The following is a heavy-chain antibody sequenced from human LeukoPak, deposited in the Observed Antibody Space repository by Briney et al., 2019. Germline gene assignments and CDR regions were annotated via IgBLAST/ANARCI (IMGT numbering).Heavy chain of an antibody. Sequence: EASVKVSCKASGGTFSSYAISWVRQAPGQGLEWMGRIIPIVGTANYAQKFQGRVTITTDESTSTAYMERSSLRSEDTAVYYCARDRADYGDYVWGQGTLVTVSS. CDR3: ARDRADYGDYV. CDR1: GGTFSSYA. D-gene: IGHD4-17*01. V-gene: IGHV1-69*05. CDR2: IIPIVGTA. J-gene: IGHJ4*02.